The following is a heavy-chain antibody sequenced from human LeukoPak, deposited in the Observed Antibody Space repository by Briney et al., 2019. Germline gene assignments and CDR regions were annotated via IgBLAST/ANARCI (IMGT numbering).Heavy chain of an antibody. Sequence: SETLSLTCAVYGGSFSGYYWSWIRQPPGKGLEWIGEINHSGSTNYNPSLKSRVTISVDTSKNQFSLKLSSVTAADTAVYYCVRGSRYCSSTSCSFDYWGQGTLVTVSS. V-gene: IGHV4-34*01. CDR3: VRGSRYCSSTSCSFDY. D-gene: IGHD2-2*01. CDR1: GGSFSGYY. J-gene: IGHJ4*02. CDR2: INHSGST.